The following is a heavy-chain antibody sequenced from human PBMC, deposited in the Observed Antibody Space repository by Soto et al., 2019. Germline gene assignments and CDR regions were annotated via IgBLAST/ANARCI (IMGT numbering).Heavy chain of an antibody. CDR2: ISGSGGST. D-gene: IGHD2-2*01. J-gene: IGHJ5*02. CDR1: GFIFSSYA. CDR3: AKEKISTSCWNWFDR. Sequence: GGSLRLSCAASGFIFSSYAMSWVRQAPGKGLEWVSAISGSGGSTYYADSVKGRFTISRDNSKNTLYLQMNSLRAEDTAVYYCAKEKISTSCWNWFDRWGQGTLVTGSS. V-gene: IGHV3-23*01.